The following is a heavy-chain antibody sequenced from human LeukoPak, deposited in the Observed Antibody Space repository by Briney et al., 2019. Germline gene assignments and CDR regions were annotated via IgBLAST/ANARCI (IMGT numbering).Heavy chain of an antibody. D-gene: IGHD6-19*01. CDR3: VRQAGVS. CDR1: GFTFSSYG. V-gene: IGHV3-7*01. J-gene: IGHJ5*01. CDR2: IKGDGSDK. Sequence: GRSLRLSCAASGFTFSSYGMHWVRQAPGKGLECVANIKGDGSDKNYVDSVKGRFTISRDNAKNSLYLQMNSLRVEDTAVYYCVRQAGVSWDQGTLVTVSS.